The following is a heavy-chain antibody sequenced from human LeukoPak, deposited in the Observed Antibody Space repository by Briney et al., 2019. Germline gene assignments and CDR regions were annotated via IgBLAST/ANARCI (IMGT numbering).Heavy chain of an antibody. CDR3: ARVEGASSSLPSPYFYGMDV. CDR2: ISSSSTYI. V-gene: IGHV3-21*01. J-gene: IGHJ6*02. CDR1: GFTFSSYG. D-gene: IGHD6-13*01. Sequence: GRSLRLSCAASGFTFSSYGMHWVRQAPGEGLEWVSSISSSSTYIYHADSVKGRFTISRDNAKNSLYLQMNSLRAEDTAVYYCARVEGASSSLPSPYFYGMDVWGQGTTVTVSS.